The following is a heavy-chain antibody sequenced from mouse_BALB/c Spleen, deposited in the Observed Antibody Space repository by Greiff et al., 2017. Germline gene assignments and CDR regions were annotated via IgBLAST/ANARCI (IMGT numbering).Heavy chain of an antibody. V-gene: IGHV3-6*02. Sequence: EVQLQQSGPGLVKPSQSLSLTCSVTGYSITSGYYWNWIRQFPGNKLEWMGYISYDGSNNYNPSLKNRISITRDTSKNQFFLKLNSVTTEDTATYYCARVFITTVGYFDVWGAGTTVTVSS. J-gene: IGHJ1*01. CDR1: GYSITSGYY. CDR2: ISYDGSN. CDR3: ARVFITTVGYFDV. D-gene: IGHD1-2*01.